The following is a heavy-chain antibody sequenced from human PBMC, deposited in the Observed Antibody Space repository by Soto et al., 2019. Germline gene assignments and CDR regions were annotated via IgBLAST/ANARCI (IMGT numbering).Heavy chain of an antibody. CDR1: GGFVSSGNYY. V-gene: IGHV4-34*01. CDR2: MSHSGGT. CDR3: ARVERGTATTVVDAFDI. Sequence: QEQLQQWGAGLLKPSETLSLTCAVSGGFVSSGNYYWSWIRQPPGKGLEWIGEMSHSGGTHFNPSLKSRVTISVDTSKNQFSLKMSSVTAAATALYYCARVERGTATTVVDAFDIWGPGTMVTVSS. D-gene: IGHD1-1*01. J-gene: IGHJ3*02.